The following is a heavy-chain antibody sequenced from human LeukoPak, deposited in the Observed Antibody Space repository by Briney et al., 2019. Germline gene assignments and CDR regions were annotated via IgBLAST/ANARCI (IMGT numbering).Heavy chain of an antibody. V-gene: IGHV4-59*01. CDR1: GGSISGSY. D-gene: IGHD3-10*01. J-gene: IGHJ3*02. Sequence: PSETLSLTCTVSGGSISGSYWSWTRQPPGKGLEWIGYIYYSGSTNYNPSLKSRVTILVDTSNNQFSLRLNSVTAADTAVYYCARENTMVRGAFDAFDIWGQGTMVTVSS. CDR2: IYYSGST. CDR3: ARENTMVRGAFDAFDI.